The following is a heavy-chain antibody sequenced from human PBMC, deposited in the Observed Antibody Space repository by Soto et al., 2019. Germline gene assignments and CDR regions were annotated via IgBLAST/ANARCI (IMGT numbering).Heavy chain of an antibody. CDR2: ISASGDNT. D-gene: IGHD3-10*01. CDR3: AGFGDFNFDY. J-gene: IGHJ4*02. V-gene: IGHV3-23*01. Sequence: PGGSLRLSCAASGFTFSSRAMSWVRQAPGKGLDWVSIISASGDNTYYADSVKGRFTISRDNSKNTLYLQKNSLRAEDGVVFYCAGFGDFNFDYWGRGPLVTVSS. CDR1: GFTFSSRA.